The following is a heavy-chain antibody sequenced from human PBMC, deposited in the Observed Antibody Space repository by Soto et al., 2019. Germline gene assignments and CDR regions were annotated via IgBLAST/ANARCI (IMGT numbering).Heavy chain of an antibody. V-gene: IGHV4-31*03. J-gene: IGHJ5*02. CDR3: AREKRGYSSSYTNWFDP. CDR1: GGSISSGGYY. Sequence: SETLSLTCTVSGGSISSGGYYWSWIRQHPGKGLEWIGYIYYSGSTYYNPSLKSRVTVSVDTSKNQFSLKLSSVTAADTAVYYCAREKRGYSSSYTNWFDPWGQGTLVTVSS. D-gene: IGHD6-6*01. CDR2: IYYSGST.